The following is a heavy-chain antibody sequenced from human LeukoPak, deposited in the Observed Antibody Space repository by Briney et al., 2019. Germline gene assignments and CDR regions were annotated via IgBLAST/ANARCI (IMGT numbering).Heavy chain of an antibody. CDR2: IYPGDSDT. Sequence: PGESLKISCKGSGYSFTSYWIGWVRQMPGKGLEWMGIIYPGDSDTRYSPSFQGQVTISADKSISTAYLQWSSLKASDTAMYYCARTAHPIVVVPAAIKGPGWFDYWGQGTLVTVSS. D-gene: IGHD2-2*02. V-gene: IGHV5-51*01. CDR3: ARTAHPIVVVPAAIKGPGWFDY. J-gene: IGHJ4*02. CDR1: GYSFTSYW.